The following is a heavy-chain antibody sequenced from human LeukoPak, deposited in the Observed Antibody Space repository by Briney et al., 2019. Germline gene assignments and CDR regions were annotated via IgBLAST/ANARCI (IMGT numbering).Heavy chain of an antibody. D-gene: IGHD6-19*01. CDR2: IRYDGSDK. CDR3: ATSVTGYSSRFYY. V-gene: IGHV3-30*02. Sequence: GGSLRLSCAASGFTFNSYDMQWVRQSPGKGLAWVTFIRYDGSDKYYVDSVEGRFTISRDNSKNTLYLQMNSLRAEDTAVYYCATSVTGYSSRFYYWGQGTLVTVSP. CDR1: GFTFNSYD. J-gene: IGHJ4*02.